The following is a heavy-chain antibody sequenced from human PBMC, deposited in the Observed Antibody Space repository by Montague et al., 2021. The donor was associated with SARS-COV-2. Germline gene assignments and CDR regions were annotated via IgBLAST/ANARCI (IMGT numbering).Heavy chain of an antibody. V-gene: IGHV3-11*03. CDR2: ISTRSTYT. CDR3: ASFTMVRGAPGYGMDV. J-gene: IGHJ6*02. D-gene: IGHD3-10*01. Sequence: SLRLSCAASGFTFSDCYMTWTRQAPGKGLEWLSYISTRSTYTNYADSVKGRFTISRDDAKNSLYLQMNSLRAEDTAVYYCASFTMVRGAPGYGMDVWGQGTTVTVSS. CDR1: GFTFSDCY.